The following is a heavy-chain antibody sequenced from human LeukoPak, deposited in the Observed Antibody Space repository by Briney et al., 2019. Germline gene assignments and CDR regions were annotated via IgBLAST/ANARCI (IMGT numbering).Heavy chain of an antibody. J-gene: IGHJ3*02. D-gene: IGHD2-2*01. CDR3: ARESVDCSSTSCIDAFDI. CDR2: ISGSAHKI. Sequence: GGSLRLSCVASGFTFSNYAMSWVRQAPEKGLDWVSVISGSAHKIRYADSAKGRFTISRENFRNILHLQMNSLRAEDTAVYYCARESVDCSSTSCIDAFDIWGQGRMVTVSS. V-gene: IGHV3-23*01. CDR1: GFTFSNYA.